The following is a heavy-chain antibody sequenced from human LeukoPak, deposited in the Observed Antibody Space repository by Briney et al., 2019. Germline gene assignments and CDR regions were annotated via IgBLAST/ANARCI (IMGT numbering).Heavy chain of an antibody. CDR1: GGSISSDSYY. Sequence: PSETLSLTCTVSGGSISSDSYYWGWVRQPPGKGLEWIGSIYYSGSTYYNPSLKSRITISVDTSKNQFSLKLSSATAADTAVYYCARYPIQLWNAFDIWGQGTMVTVSS. CDR3: ARYPIQLWNAFDI. V-gene: IGHV4-39*07. D-gene: IGHD5-18*01. CDR2: IYYSGST. J-gene: IGHJ3*02.